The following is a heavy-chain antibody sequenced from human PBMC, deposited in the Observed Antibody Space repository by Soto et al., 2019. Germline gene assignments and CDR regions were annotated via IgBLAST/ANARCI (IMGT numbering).Heavy chain of an antibody. CDR2: IWSDGSNE. D-gene: IGHD4-17*01. V-gene: IGHV3-33*01. CDR1: GFTFTSYG. CDR3: ARAHTTVGLRTFDI. J-gene: IGHJ3*02. Sequence: QVQLVESGGGVVQPGRSLRLSCAVSGFTFTSYGMHWVRQAPGKGLEWVAVIWSDGSNEYYADSVKGRFTISRDNSKNTLYLQMNSLRAEDTAVYYCARAHTTVGLRTFDIWGQGTMVTVSS.